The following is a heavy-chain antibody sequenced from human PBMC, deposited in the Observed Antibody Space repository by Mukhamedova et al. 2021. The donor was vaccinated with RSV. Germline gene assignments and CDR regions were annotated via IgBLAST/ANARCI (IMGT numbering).Heavy chain of an antibody. D-gene: IGHD5-12*01. Sequence: VSDIKVVGDTTGYADSVEGRFSISRDNAKNMLYLQLNSLRVDDTAVYYCVRHKHREYTGYDPFDYWGQGTLVTVSS. J-gene: IGHJ4*02. V-gene: IGHV3-74*01. CDR3: VRHKHREYTGYDPFDY. CDR2: IKVVGDTT.